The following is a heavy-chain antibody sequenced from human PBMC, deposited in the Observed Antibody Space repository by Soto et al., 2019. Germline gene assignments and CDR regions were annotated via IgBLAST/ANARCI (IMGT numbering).Heavy chain of an antibody. Sequence: EVQLLESGGGLVQPGGSLRLSCAASGFTFSSYAMSWVRQAPGKGLEWVSAISGSGGSTYYADSVKGRFTIARDNSKNTLYLQMNSLRAEDTAVYYCAKSSSTVVVPADCLDYWGQGTLVTVSS. CDR3: AKSSSTVVVPADCLDY. CDR2: ISGSGGST. D-gene: IGHD2-2*01. J-gene: IGHJ4*02. CDR1: GFTFSSYA. V-gene: IGHV3-23*01.